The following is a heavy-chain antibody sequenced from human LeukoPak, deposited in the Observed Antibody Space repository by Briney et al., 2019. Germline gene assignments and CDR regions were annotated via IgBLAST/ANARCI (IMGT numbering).Heavy chain of an antibody. CDR3: ASTSYSGYDSYNWFDP. CDR1: GGTFSSYA. D-gene: IGHD5-12*01. Sequence: SVKVSCTASGGTFSSYAISWVRQAPGQGLEWMGGIIPIFGTANYAQKFQGRVTITADKSTSTAYMELSSLRSEDTAVYYCASTSYSGYDSYNWFDPWGQGTLVTVSS. J-gene: IGHJ5*02. CDR2: IIPIFGTA. V-gene: IGHV1-69*06.